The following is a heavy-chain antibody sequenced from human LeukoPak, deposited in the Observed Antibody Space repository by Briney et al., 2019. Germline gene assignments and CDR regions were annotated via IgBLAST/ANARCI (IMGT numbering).Heavy chain of an antibody. J-gene: IGHJ4*02. V-gene: IGHV3-30-3*01. CDR1: GFTFSSYA. Sequence: PGRSLRLSCAVSGFTFSSYAMHWVCQAPGKGLEWVAIISYDGNNKYYADSVKGRFTISRDISKNTLYLQINSLRADDTAVYYCARDYLGLHYFDYWGQGTLVTVSS. CDR2: ISYDGNNK. CDR3: ARDYLGLHYFDY. D-gene: IGHD2/OR15-2a*01.